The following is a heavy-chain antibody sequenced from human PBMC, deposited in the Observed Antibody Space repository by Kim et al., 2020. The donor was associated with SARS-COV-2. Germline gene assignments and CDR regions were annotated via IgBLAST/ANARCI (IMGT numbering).Heavy chain of an antibody. Sequence: GGSLRLSCAASGFTFSSYGMHWVRQAPGKGLEWVAVIWYDGSNKYYADSVKGRFTISRDNSKNTLYLQMNSLRAEDTAVYYCAKDLYGSGSNYGMDVWGQGTTVTVSS. CDR3: AKDLYGSGSNYGMDV. D-gene: IGHD3-10*01. CDR2: IWYDGSNK. J-gene: IGHJ6*02. CDR1: GFTFSSYG. V-gene: IGHV3-33*06.